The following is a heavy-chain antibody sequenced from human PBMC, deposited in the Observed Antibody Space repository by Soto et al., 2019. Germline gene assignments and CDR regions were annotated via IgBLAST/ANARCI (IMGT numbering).Heavy chain of an antibody. CDR1: GGSFSGYY. CDR2: INHSGST. J-gene: IGHJ6*02. V-gene: IGHV4-34*01. Sequence: SETLSLTCAVYGGSFSGYYWSWIRQPPGKGLEWIGEINHSGSTIYNPSLKSRVTISVDTSKNQFSLKLSSVTAADTAVYYCARAARIAVAGFYYYGMDVWGQGTTVTVSS. D-gene: IGHD6-19*01. CDR3: ARAARIAVAGFYYYGMDV.